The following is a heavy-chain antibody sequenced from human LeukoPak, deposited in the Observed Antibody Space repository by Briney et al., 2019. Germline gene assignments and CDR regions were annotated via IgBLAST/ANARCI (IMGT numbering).Heavy chain of an antibody. CDR3: AKGLIPGRLRFGVDV. CDR1: GFTISSYA. Sequence: GASLRLSCAASGFTISSYAMNWVSQARGKGLEWVSGISESSGNTYYADSVKGRFTISRDNSKHTLCLQMNSLRAEDTAVYYCAKGLIPGRLRFGVDVWGQGTTVTVSS. D-gene: IGHD6-25*01. CDR2: ISESSGNT. V-gene: IGHV3-23*01. J-gene: IGHJ6*02.